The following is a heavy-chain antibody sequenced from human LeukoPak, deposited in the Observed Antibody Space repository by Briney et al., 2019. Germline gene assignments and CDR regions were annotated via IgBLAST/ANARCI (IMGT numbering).Heavy chain of an antibody. Sequence: ASVKVSCKASGYTFTGYYMHWVRQAPGQGLEWMGWINPNSGGTNYAQKFQGRVTMTRDTSIGTAYMELSRLRSDDTAVYYCARVLIGSWYQWRPDAFDIWGQGTMVTVSS. CDR3: ARVLIGSWYQWRPDAFDI. J-gene: IGHJ3*02. CDR2: INPNSGGT. CDR1: GYTFTGYY. D-gene: IGHD6-13*01. V-gene: IGHV1-2*02.